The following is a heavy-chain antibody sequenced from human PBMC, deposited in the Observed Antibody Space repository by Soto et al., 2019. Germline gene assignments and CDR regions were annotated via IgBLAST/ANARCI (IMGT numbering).Heavy chain of an antibody. J-gene: IGHJ6*02. Sequence: SETLSLTCAVYGGSFSGYYWTWIRQPPGTGLEWIGEINHSGSTDYNPSLKSRVTISVDTSKNQFSLELSSVTAADTAVYYCAELAGYCSGTSCYGNYAMDVWGQGTTVTVSS. D-gene: IGHD2-2*01. CDR1: GGSFSGYY. V-gene: IGHV4-34*01. CDR3: AELAGYCSGTSCYGNYAMDV. CDR2: INHSGST.